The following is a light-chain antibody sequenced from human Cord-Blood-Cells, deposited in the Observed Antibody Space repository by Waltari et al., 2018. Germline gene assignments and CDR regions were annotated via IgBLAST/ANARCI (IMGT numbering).Light chain of an antibody. CDR1: QSVSSN. J-gene: IGKJ2*01. CDR2: GAS. Sequence: EIVMTPSQATLSVSPGERATLSCRASQSVSSNLAWYQQKPGQAPRLLIYGASTRATGIPARFSGSGSGTEFTLTISSLQSEDFAVYYCQQYNNWPLYTFGQGTKLEIK. CDR3: QQYNNWPLYT. V-gene: IGKV3-15*01.